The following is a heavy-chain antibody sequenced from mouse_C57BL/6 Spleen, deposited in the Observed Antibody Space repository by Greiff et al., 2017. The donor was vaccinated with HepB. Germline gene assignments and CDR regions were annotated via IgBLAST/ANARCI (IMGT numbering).Heavy chain of an antibody. Sequence: QVQLQQPGAELVKPGASVKMSCKASGYTFTSYWITWVKQRPGQGLEWIGDIYPGSGSTNYNEKFKSKATLTVDTSSSTAYMQLSSLTSEDSAVYYCARGAPHYYGSSLYWYFDVWGTGTTVTVSS. V-gene: IGHV1-55*01. CDR3: ARGAPHYYGSSLYWYFDV. D-gene: IGHD1-1*01. CDR2: IYPGSGST. CDR1: GYTFTSYW. J-gene: IGHJ1*03.